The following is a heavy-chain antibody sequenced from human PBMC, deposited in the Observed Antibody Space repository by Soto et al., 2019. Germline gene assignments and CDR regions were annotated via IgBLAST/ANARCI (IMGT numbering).Heavy chain of an antibody. D-gene: IGHD6-13*01. V-gene: IGHV4-39*01. CDR3: TRHEGGAAADRPLDY. Sequence: QLRLQESGPGLVKPSETLSLTCRVSGASIRSNSYYWGWIRQPPGKGLEWIGSIYYSRTTHYSPSLKSRIIMSIDTSTNQFSLKLTSVTAADTAVYYCTRHEGGAAADRPLDYWGQGTLVTASS. CDR1: GASIRSNSYY. CDR2: IYYSRTT. J-gene: IGHJ4*02.